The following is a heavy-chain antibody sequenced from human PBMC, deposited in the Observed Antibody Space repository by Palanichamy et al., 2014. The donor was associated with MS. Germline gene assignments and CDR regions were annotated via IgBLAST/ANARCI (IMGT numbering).Heavy chain of an antibody. CDR2: FDPEDGET. CDR1: GYTLTELS. J-gene: IGHJ5*02. D-gene: IGHD3-22*01. Sequence: QVQLVQSGAEVKKPGASVKVSCKVSGYTLTELSMHWVRQAPGKGLEWMGGFDPEDGETIYAQKFQGRVTMTEDASTDTAYMELSSLRSEDTAVYYCATTTPHYYDSRKNWFDPWGQGTLVTVSS. CDR3: ATTTPHYYDSRKNWFDP. V-gene: IGHV1-24*01.